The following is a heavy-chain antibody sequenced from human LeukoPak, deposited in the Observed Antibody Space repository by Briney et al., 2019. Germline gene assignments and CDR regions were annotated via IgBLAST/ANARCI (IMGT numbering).Heavy chain of an antibody. D-gene: IGHD4-23*01. V-gene: IGHV4-39*07. CDR3: ARQVNSRWYFDY. CDR1: GGSISSSSYY. CDR2: IYYSGST. Sequence: PSETLSLTCTVSGGSISSSSYYWGWIRQPPGKGLEWIGSIYYSGSTYYNPSLKSRVTISVDTSKNQFSLKLSSVTAADTAVYYCARQVNSRWYFDYWGQGTLVTVSS. J-gene: IGHJ4*02.